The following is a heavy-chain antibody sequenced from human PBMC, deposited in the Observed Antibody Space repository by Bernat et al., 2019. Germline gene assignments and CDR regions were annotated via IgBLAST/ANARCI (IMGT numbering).Heavy chain of an antibody. CDR3: TRGRSVLHYFDY. J-gene: IGHJ4*02. Sequence: QVQLQQSGPGLVKPSQTLSLTCAISGDSVSSNSAAWNWIRQSPSRGLEWLGRTYYRSKWNTDYAESVKSRISINPDTSKNQFSLQLNSVTPDDTAVYYCTRGRSVLHYFDYWGQGTLVTVSS. D-gene: IGHD6-19*01. V-gene: IGHV6-1*01. CDR2: TYYRSKWNT. CDR1: GDSVSSNSAA.